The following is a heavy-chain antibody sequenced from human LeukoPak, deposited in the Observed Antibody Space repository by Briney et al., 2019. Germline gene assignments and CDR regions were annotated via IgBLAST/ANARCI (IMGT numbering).Heavy chain of an antibody. V-gene: IGHV3-23*01. J-gene: IGHJ4*02. Sequence: GGSLRLSCAASGFTFSTYAMSWVRQAPGKGLEWVSGISASGGTTYYADSVKGRFTISRDNSKNTLYLQMNSLRAEDTAVYYCAKDPKWLSSFDYWGQGTLVTVSS. CDR1: GFTFSTYA. D-gene: IGHD3-22*01. CDR3: AKDPKWLSSFDY. CDR2: ISASGGTT.